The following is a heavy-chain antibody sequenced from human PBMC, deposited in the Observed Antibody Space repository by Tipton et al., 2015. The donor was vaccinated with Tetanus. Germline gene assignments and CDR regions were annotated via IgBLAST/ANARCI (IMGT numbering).Heavy chain of an antibody. CDR1: GGSISTYH. D-gene: IGHD2-15*01. CDR3: AGWELLNWNAFDI. V-gene: IGHV4-59*01. CDR2: VDYFGST. Sequence: TLSLTCTVSGGSISTYHWSWIRQSPGKGLEWIGYVDYFGSTKINPSLKSRVTISVDTSRNQFSLKLTSVTAADTAVYYCAGWELLNWNAFDIWGQGTGVTVSA. J-gene: IGHJ3*02.